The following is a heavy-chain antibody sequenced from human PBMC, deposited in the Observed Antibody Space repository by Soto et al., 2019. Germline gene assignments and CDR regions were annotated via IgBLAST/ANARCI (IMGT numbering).Heavy chain of an antibody. D-gene: IGHD5-12*01. J-gene: IGHJ6*02. CDR1: GGTFSSYA. Sequence: SVKVSCKVSGGTFSSYAISWVRQAPGQGLEWMGGIIPIFGTANYAQKFQGRVTITADESTSTAYMELSSLRSEDTAVYYCARDIDGYKTNPGYYYGMDVWGQGTTVTVSS. CDR3: ARDIDGYKTNPGYYYGMDV. V-gene: IGHV1-69*13. CDR2: IIPIFGTA.